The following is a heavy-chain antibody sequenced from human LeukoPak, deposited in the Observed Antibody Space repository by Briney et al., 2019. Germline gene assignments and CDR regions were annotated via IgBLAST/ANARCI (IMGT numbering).Heavy chain of an antibody. CDR2: INDYTGDT. CDR3: AGEQWLVRALDY. D-gene: IGHD6-19*01. Sequence: PSETLTLTCSASGGTFTDYFWTWIRQSPGKGLEWIAEINDYTGDTKYNPSLNSRVSISMEKSKNKFSLELSTVTAADTAVYYCAGEQWLVRALDYWGQGTLVTVS. J-gene: IGHJ4*02. V-gene: IGHV4-34*08. CDR1: GGTFTDYF.